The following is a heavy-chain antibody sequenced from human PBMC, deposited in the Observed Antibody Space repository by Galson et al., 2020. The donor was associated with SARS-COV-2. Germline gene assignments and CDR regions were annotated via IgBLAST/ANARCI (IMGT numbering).Heavy chain of an antibody. CDR3: ARDEGIRGYNYGRLYYGMDV. CDR1: RFPFSTYS. V-gene: IGHV3-21*01. CDR2: ISTSSSYP. J-gene: IGHJ6*02. D-gene: IGHD5-18*01. Sequence: GASLKNSCAPSRFPFSTYSMNWVRLAPGKGLDWVSSISTSSSYPYYVDSVKGRFSISRDNPRNSLYLQMNSLRAEDTAVYYCARDEGIRGYNYGRLYYGMDVWGQGTTVTVSS.